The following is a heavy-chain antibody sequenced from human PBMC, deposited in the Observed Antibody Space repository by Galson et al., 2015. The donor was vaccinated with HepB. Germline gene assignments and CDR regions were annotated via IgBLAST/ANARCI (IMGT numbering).Heavy chain of an antibody. CDR1: GFTFSSYA. V-gene: IGHV3-30-3*01. D-gene: IGHD6-13*01. CDR2: ISYDGSNK. CDR3: ARGPGSSWFDYYYYYIDV. J-gene: IGHJ6*03. Sequence: SLRLSCAASGFTFSSYAMHWVRQAPGKGLEWVAVISYDGSNKYYADSVKSRFTISRDNSENTLYLQMNSLSTEDTAVYYCARGPGSSWFDYYYYYIDVWGKGTTVTVSS.